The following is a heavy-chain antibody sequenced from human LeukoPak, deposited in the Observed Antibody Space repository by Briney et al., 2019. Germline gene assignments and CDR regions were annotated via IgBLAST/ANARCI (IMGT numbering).Heavy chain of an antibody. D-gene: IGHD3-16*02. Sequence: GRSLRLSCAASGFTFSSYAMHWVRQAPGKGLEWVAVISYDGSNKYYADSVKGRFTIPRDNSKNTLYLQMNSLRAEDTAVYYCAREASDYIWGSYRYTSYCDYWGQGTLVTVSS. CDR1: GFTFSSYA. CDR3: AREASDYIWGSYRYTSYCDY. CDR2: ISYDGSNK. J-gene: IGHJ4*02. V-gene: IGHV3-30*04.